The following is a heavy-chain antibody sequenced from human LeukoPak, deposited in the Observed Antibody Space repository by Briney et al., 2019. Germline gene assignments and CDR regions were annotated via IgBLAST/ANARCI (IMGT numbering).Heavy chain of an antibody. CDR2: IKQDGTEK. J-gene: IGHJ6*03. CDR1: GFTFSTYW. Sequence: GESLRLSCAASGFTFSTYWMSWVRQAPGKGLEWVANIKQDGTEKYYVDSVWGRFTISRDNAKNLLYLQMNSLRAEDTAVYYCARDMGTVTVGYYYYYMDVWGKGTTVTVSS. V-gene: IGHV3-7*01. D-gene: IGHD4-17*01. CDR3: ARDMGTVTVGYYYYYMDV.